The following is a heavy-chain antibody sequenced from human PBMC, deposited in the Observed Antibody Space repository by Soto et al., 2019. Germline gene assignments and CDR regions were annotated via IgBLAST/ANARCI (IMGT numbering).Heavy chain of an antibody. Sequence: SETVSLTCTVSGGCISSYYWSWIRQPPGKGLEWIGYIYYSGSTNYNPSLKSRVTISVDTSKNQFSLKLSSVTAADTAVYYCARGDRYDFWSGYPPDYWGQGTLVTVSS. V-gene: IGHV4-59*01. CDR1: GGCISSYY. CDR3: ARGDRYDFWSGYPPDY. D-gene: IGHD3-3*01. J-gene: IGHJ4*02. CDR2: IYYSGST.